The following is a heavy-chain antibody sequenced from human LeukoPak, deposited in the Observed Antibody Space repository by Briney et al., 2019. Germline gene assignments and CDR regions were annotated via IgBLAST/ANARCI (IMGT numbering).Heavy chain of an antibody. Sequence: GGPLRLSCAASGFTFSSYGMHWVRQAPGKGLEWVAVIWYDGSNKYYADSVKGRFTISRDNSKNTLYLQMNSLRAEDTAVYYCAKDGGYDFWSGQQYYYYYMDVWGKGTTVTVSS. CDR2: IWYDGSNK. CDR3: AKDGGYDFWSGQQYYYYYMDV. J-gene: IGHJ6*03. V-gene: IGHV3-33*06. CDR1: GFTFSSYG. D-gene: IGHD3-3*01.